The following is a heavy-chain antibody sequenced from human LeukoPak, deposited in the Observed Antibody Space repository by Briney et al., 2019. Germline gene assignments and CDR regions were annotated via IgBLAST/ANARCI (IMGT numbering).Heavy chain of an antibody. Sequence: PGGSLRLSCAASGFTFSSYWMSWVRQAPGRGLEWVANIKRDGSEKYYADSVKGRFTTSRDNAKNSLYLQMNSLRAEDTAVYYCAREGKGVVVPAAITPQGAFDIWGQGTMVTVSS. CDR2: IKRDGSEK. J-gene: IGHJ3*02. CDR1: GFTFSSYW. V-gene: IGHV3-7*01. CDR3: AREGKGVVVPAAITPQGAFDI. D-gene: IGHD2-2*02.